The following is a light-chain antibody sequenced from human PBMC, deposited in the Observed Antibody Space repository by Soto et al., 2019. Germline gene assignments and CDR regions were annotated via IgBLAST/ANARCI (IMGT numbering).Light chain of an antibody. CDR3: QQYGGSRWT. J-gene: IGKJ1*01. Sequence: RVMPQSPATLSLSPGERATVSCRASQSVNSNLAWYQQKAGQAPRLLIYGTSTRATGIPDRFSGSGSGTDFTLTISRLEPEDFAVYYCQQYGGSRWTFGQGTKVDIK. V-gene: IGKV3-20*01. CDR2: GTS. CDR1: QSVNSN.